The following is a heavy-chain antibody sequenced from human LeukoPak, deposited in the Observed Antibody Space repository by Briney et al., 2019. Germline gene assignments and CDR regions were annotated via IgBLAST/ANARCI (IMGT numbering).Heavy chain of an antibody. D-gene: IGHD2-15*01. J-gene: IGHJ3*02. Sequence: SETLSLTCAVYGGSFSGYYWSWIRQPPGKGLEWIGEINHSGSTNYNPSLKSRVTISVDTSKNQFSLKLSSVTAADTAVYYCARDERYCSGGSCYPGAFDIWGQGTMVTVSS. CDR1: GGSFSGYY. CDR3: ARDERYCSGGSCYPGAFDI. CDR2: INHSGST. V-gene: IGHV4-34*01.